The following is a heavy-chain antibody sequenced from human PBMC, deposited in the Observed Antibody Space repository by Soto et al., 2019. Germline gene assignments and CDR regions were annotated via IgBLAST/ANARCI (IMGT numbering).Heavy chain of an antibody. CDR2: VSASGRSR. J-gene: IGHJ4*02. V-gene: IGHV3-23*01. D-gene: IGHD3-16*01. CDR1: GIEFSNYA. Sequence: EVQLLESGGGLVQPGGSLRLSCVGSGIEFSNYAMSWVRQAPGKGLEWVSIVSASGRSRYHADSVKGRVTISRDNSKNTLYLHMTHLRAEDTAVYYCAKDGNWLDVYYDVWGQGTPVTGSS. CDR3: AKDGNWLDVYYDV.